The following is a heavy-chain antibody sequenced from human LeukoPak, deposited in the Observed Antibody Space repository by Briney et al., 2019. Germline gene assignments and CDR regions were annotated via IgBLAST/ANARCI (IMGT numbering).Heavy chain of an antibody. Sequence: GGSLRLSCSASGFTFSNAWMMWVRQAPGKGREWVGRIKNKVDGGTTDYAAPVKGRFTISREDSKNTLYLQMNSLKTEDTALYYCCCDYGGTPGLGYWGQGTLVTVSS. J-gene: IGHJ4*02. D-gene: IGHD4-23*01. CDR2: IKNKVDGGTT. V-gene: IGHV3-15*01. CDR1: GFTFSNAW. CDR3: CCDYGGTPGLGY.